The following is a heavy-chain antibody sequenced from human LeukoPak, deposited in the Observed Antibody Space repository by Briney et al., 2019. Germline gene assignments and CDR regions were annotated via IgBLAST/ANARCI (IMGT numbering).Heavy chain of an antibody. Sequence: PSETLSLTCTVSGGSVNSGSYSWSWLRQPPGKGLEWIGYIYYSGSTNYNPSLKSRVTISVDTSKNQFSLKLSSVTAADTAVYYWARTLVVYDILTGYYKGWYFDLWGRGTLVTVSS. CDR1: GGSVNSGSYS. V-gene: IGHV4-61*01. D-gene: IGHD3-9*01. CDR2: IYYSGST. J-gene: IGHJ2*01. CDR3: ARTLVVYDILTGYYKGWYFDL.